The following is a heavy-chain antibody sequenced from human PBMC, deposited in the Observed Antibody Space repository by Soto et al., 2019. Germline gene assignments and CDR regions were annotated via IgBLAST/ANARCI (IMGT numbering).Heavy chain of an antibody. Sequence: GGSLGLSCLASGFNFDDSAMNWVRQVPGKGLEWVSGITWNSGHILYADSVKGRFTISRDNAKKSLYLELNSLRPEDTALYYCAKGRSSMIVVVMDYWGQGTPVTVSS. V-gene: IGHV3-9*01. CDR1: GFNFDDSA. CDR2: ITWNSGHI. D-gene: IGHD3-22*01. CDR3: AKGRSSMIVVVMDY. J-gene: IGHJ4*02.